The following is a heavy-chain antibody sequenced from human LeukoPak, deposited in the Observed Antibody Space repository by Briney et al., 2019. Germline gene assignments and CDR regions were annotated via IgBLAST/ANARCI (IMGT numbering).Heavy chain of an antibody. CDR1: GYTFTSYY. J-gene: IGHJ3*02. Sequence: ASVKVSCKAAGYTFTSYYMHWVRQAPGQGLEWMGIINPSGGSTSYAQKFQGRVTMTRDMSTSTVYMELSSLRSEDTAVYYCARGDDYGDYDYAFDIWGQGTMVTVSS. CDR3: ARGDDYGDYDYAFDI. D-gene: IGHD4-17*01. V-gene: IGHV1-46*01. CDR2: INPSGGST.